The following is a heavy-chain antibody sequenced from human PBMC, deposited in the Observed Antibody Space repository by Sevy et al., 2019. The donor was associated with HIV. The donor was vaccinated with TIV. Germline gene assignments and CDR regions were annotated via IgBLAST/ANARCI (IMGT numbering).Heavy chain of an antibody. V-gene: IGHV3-30-3*01. CDR1: GFTFSSFA. CDR2: ISYDGSEK. CDR3: AREDHGNYVRGVDC. D-gene: IGHD3-16*01. J-gene: IGHJ4*02. Sequence: GGSLRLSCAASGFTFSSFAMHWVRQAPGKGLQWVAFISYDGSEKTYADSVKGRFTISRDNSKNTLYLQMNSLRAEDTAIYYCAREDHGNYVRGVDCWGQGTLVIVSS.